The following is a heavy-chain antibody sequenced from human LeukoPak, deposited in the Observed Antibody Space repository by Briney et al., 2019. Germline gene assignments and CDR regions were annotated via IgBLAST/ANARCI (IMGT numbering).Heavy chain of an antibody. J-gene: IGHJ4*02. V-gene: IGHV4-39*07. CDR1: GGSISSGGYY. CDR3: ARGWYEDY. Sequence: PSETLSLTCTVSGGSISSGGYYWSWIRQPPGKGLEWIGEINHSGSTNYNPSLKSRVTISVDTSKNQFSLKLSSVTAADTAVYYCARGWYEDYWGQGTLVTVSS. CDR2: INHSGST. D-gene: IGHD1-14*01.